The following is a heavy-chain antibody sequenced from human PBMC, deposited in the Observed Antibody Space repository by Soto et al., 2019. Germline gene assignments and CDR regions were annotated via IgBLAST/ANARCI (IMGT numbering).Heavy chain of an antibody. Sequence: GWSLRLSCASSVFPFSGYSMNWLRQVPGKGLQWVSSINKHSDYINYADSVNGRFTISRDNAKNSLYLQMNSLRVEDTGVYYCARGVWGDGYSDFDFWGPGTLVTVSS. CDR2: INKHSDYI. D-gene: IGHD2-8*01. CDR1: VFPFSGYS. V-gene: IGHV3-21*01. CDR3: ARGVWGDGYSDFDF. J-gene: IGHJ4*02.